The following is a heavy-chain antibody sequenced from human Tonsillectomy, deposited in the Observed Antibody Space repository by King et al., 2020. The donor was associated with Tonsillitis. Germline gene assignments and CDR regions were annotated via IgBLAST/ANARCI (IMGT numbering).Heavy chain of an antibody. CDR2: ISRRSTI. CDR1: GFTFSSYS. Sequence: DVQLVESGGGLVQPGGSLRLSCAASGFTFSSYSMNWVRQAPGRGLEWVSYISRRSTIYYADSVKGRFTISRDNAKNSLYLQMNSLRAEDTAVYYCTREYYYDTSGYYDESENFDYWGQGTLVTVSS. V-gene: IGHV3-48*04. D-gene: IGHD3-22*01. CDR3: TREYYYDTSGYYDESENFDY. J-gene: IGHJ4*02.